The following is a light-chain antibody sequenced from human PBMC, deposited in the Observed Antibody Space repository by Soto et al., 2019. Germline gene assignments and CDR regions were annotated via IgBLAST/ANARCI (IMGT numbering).Light chain of an antibody. CDR1: SSDVGGYNY. Sequence: QSVLTQPASVSGSPGQSITIPCTGTSSDVGGYNYVSWYQQHPGKAPKLMIYDVSYPPSGVSSRFSGSKSGNTASLTISGLEAEDEADYFCSSYSSGSTVVFGGGTKVTVL. J-gene: IGLJ2*01. CDR2: DVS. CDR3: SSYSSGSTVV. V-gene: IGLV2-14*01.